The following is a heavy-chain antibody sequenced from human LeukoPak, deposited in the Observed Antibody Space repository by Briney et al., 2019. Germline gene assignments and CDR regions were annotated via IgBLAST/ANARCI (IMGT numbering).Heavy chain of an antibody. D-gene: IGHD3-9*01. CDR1: GFAFRSYG. V-gene: IGHV3-23*01. CDR3: AKNRGVLRNFDCYDY. CDR2: ISGIGDST. Sequence: GGSLRLSCAVSGFAFRSYGMSWVRQAPGKGLEWVSAISGIGDSTYYADSVKGRFTISRDNPKNTLYLQVNSLRAEDTAVYYCAKNRGVLRNFDCYDYWGQGTLVTVSS. J-gene: IGHJ4*02.